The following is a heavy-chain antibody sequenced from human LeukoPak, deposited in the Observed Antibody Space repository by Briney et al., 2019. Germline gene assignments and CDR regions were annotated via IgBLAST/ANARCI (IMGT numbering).Heavy chain of an antibody. Sequence: GGSLRLSCAVSGFTFTKYAMTWVRQAPGEGLEWVSAISDSGGSTYYADSVKGRFTISRDNAKNTVYLQMNSLRVEDTAVYYCARAWSNPDYWGQGTLVTVSS. V-gene: IGHV3-23*01. CDR2: ISDSGGST. CDR3: ARAWSNPDY. D-gene: IGHD1/OR15-1a*01. J-gene: IGHJ4*02. CDR1: GFTFTKYA.